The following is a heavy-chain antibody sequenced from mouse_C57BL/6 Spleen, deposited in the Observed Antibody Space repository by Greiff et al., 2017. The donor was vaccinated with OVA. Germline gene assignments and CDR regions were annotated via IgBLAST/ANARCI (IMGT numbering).Heavy chain of an antibody. J-gene: IGHJ2*01. CDR3: ARGAMGTRGDY. CDR2: IYPGDGDT. D-gene: IGHD2-14*01. CDR1: GYAFSSSW. V-gene: IGHV1-82*01. Sequence: QVQLKESGPELVKPGASVKISCKASGYAFSSSWMNWVKQRPGKGLEWIGRIYPGDGDTNYNGKFKGKATLTADKSSSTAYMQLSSLTSEDSAVYFCARGAMGTRGDYWGQGTTLTVSS.